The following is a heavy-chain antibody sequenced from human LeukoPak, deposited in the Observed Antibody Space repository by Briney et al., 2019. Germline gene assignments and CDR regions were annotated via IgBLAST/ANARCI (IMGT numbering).Heavy chain of an antibody. D-gene: IGHD1-14*01. J-gene: IGHJ4*02. CDR2: ISGSGGST. CDR3: AKGDTRNFRSSPFDY. Sequence: PGGSLRLSCAASGFTFSSYAMSWVRQAPGKGLEWVSAISGSGGSTYYADSVKGRFTISRGNSKNTLYLQMNSLRAEDTAVYYCAKGDTRNFRSSPFDYWGQGTLVTVSS. CDR1: GFTFSSYA. V-gene: IGHV3-23*01.